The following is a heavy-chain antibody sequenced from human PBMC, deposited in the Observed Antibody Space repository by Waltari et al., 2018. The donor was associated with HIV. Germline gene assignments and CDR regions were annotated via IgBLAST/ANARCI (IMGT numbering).Heavy chain of an antibody. Sequence: EVQLVESGGGLVQPGRSLRLSCAASGFTFDDYAIHWVRQAPEKGLEWISGISWNGDHIDYADSVRGRFTISRDNAKNSLYLQMNSLRPGDTAFYFCAKGGAAAGPKGRYFDLWGRGTLVTVSS. D-gene: IGHD6-13*01. V-gene: IGHV3-9*01. J-gene: IGHJ2*01. CDR1: GFTFDDYA. CDR2: ISWNGDHI. CDR3: AKGGAAAGPKGRYFDL.